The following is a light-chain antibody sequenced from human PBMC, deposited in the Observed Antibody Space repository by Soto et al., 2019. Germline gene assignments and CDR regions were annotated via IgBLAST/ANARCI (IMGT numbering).Light chain of an antibody. CDR3: SSYAASDSFVV. J-gene: IGLJ2*01. CDR2: EVY. CDR1: SSDVGGYNY. Sequence: QSVLTKPHSASGSPGQSVTISCTGTSSDVGGYNYVSWYQHHPDKAPKLIIYEVYKRPSGVPDRFSGSKSGNTASLTVSGLQAEDEAEYYCSSYAASDSFVVFGGGTKLTVL. V-gene: IGLV2-8*01.